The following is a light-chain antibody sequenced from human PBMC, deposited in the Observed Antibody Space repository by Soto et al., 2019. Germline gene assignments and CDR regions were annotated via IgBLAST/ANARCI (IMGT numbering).Light chain of an antibody. Sequence: DIQMTQSPSSLSASVGDRVTITCQASQDISNYLNWYQQKPGKAPTLLIFGASSLHNGVPPRFAGSGSGSEFTLTINRLQPDDFATYFCQHYTLYSAPFGQGTRV. V-gene: IGKV1-39*01. CDR1: QDISNY. J-gene: IGKJ5*01. CDR2: GAS. CDR3: QHYTLYSAP.